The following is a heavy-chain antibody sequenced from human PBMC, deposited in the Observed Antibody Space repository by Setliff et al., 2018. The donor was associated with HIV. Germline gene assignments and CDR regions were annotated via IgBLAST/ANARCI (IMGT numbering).Heavy chain of an antibody. CDR3: ATGGYYYYDKSDYYYHIDV. CDR1: GGTFSSYA. V-gene: IGHV1-69*13. J-gene: IGHJ6*03. D-gene: IGHD3-22*01. Sequence: GPSVKVSCKASGGTFSSYAISWVRQAPGQGLEWMGGIIPIYGTANYAQKFQGRVTITADESSSTAYMELSSLRSEDTAVYYCATGGYYYYDKSDYYYHIDVWGKGTTVTVSS. CDR2: IIPIYGTA.